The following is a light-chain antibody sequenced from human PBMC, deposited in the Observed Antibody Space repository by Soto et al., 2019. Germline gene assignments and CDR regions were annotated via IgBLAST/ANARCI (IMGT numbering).Light chain of an antibody. CDR1: QSVLYSSNNKNY. CDR2: WAS. CDR3: QQYYSTPL. V-gene: IGKV4-1*01. J-gene: IGKJ1*01. Sequence: DIVMTQSPDSLAVSLGERATINCKSSQSVLYSSNNKNYLAWYQQKPGQPPKLRIYWASTRESGVPDRFSGSGSGTDFTLTISSLQAEDVAVSYCQQYYSTPLFGQGTKVEIK.